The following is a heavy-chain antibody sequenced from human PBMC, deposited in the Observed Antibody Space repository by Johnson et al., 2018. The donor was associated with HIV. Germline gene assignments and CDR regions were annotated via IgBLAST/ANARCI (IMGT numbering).Heavy chain of an antibody. CDR3: ARPETATTIGAFDI. CDR2: ISGSGGST. D-gene: IGHD1-7*01. J-gene: IGHJ3*02. V-gene: IGHV3-23*01. CDR1: GFDFNDHY. Sequence: EVQLLESGGGLVQPGGSLRLSCAASGFDFNDHYMDWVRQAPGKGLEWVSAISGSGGSTYYADSVKGRFTISRDNSKNTLFLQMNSLRVEDTAVYYCARPETATTIGAFDIWGQGTTVTVSS.